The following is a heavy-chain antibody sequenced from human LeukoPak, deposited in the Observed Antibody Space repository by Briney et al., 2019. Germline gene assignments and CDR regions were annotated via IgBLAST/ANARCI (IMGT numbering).Heavy chain of an antibody. V-gene: IGHV1-69*01. D-gene: IGHD6-25*01. CDR1: GGTFSSYA. Sequence: SVKVSCKASGGTFSSYAISWARQAPGQGLEWMGGIIPIFGTANYAQKFQGRVTITADESTSTAYMELSSLRSEDTAVYYCATSRGSPWDYFDYWGQGTLVTVSS. CDR2: IIPIFGTA. J-gene: IGHJ4*02. CDR3: ATSRGSPWDYFDY.